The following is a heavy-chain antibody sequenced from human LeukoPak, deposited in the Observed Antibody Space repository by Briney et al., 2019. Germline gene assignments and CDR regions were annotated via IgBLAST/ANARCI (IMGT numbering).Heavy chain of an antibody. J-gene: IGHJ5*02. V-gene: IGHV4-39*07. D-gene: IGHD6-13*01. Sequence: SETLSLTCTVSGGSISSSSYYWGWIRQPPGKGLEWIGSIYYSGSTYYNPSLKSRVTISVDTSKNQFSLKLSSVTAADTAVYYCARVISLNPVMAAAGRVNWFDPWGQGTLVTVSS. CDR2: IYYSGST. CDR3: ARVISLNPVMAAAGRVNWFDP. CDR1: GGSISSSSYY.